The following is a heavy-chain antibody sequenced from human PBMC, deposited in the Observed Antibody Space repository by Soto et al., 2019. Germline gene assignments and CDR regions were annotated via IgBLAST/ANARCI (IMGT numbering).Heavy chain of an antibody. CDR3: ARVLRTPIVLMVYAPFDY. V-gene: IGHV3-30-3*01. CDR1: GFTFSSYA. D-gene: IGHD2-8*01. J-gene: IGHJ4*02. Sequence: QPGGSLRLSCAASGFTFSSYAMHWVRQAPGKGLEWVAVISYDGSNKYYADSVKGRFTISRDNSKNTLYLQMNSLRAEDTAVYYCARVLRTPIVLMVYAPFDYWGQGTLVTVSS. CDR2: ISYDGSNK.